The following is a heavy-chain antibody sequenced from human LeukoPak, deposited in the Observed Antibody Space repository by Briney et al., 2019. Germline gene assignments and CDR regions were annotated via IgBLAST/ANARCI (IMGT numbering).Heavy chain of an antibody. CDR2: ICYSGST. Sequence: PSETLSLTCTVSGGSISSHYWSWIRQPPGKGLEWIGYICYSGSTNYNPSLKSRVTISVDTSKNQFSLKLSSVTAADTAVYFCARDPLSTNDFDIWGQGTMVTVSS. CDR3: ARDPLSTNDFDI. D-gene: IGHD1-1*01. CDR1: GGSISSHY. J-gene: IGHJ3*02. V-gene: IGHV4-59*11.